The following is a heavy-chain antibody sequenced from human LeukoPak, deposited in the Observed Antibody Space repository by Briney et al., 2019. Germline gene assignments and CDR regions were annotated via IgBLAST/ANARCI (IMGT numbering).Heavy chain of an antibody. J-gene: IGHJ4*02. V-gene: IGHV3-23*01. Sequence: GGSLRLSCAASGFTFSSYAMSWVRQAPGKGLEWVSSITGSGGRPYYADSVKGRFTISTDNSKNALYLQMNSLRGEDTALYYCAKRYCSSSTCEAVPSSRFDYWGQGTPVTVSS. CDR1: GFTFSSYA. D-gene: IGHD2-2*01. CDR2: ITGSGGRP. CDR3: AKRYCSSSTCEAVPSSRFDY.